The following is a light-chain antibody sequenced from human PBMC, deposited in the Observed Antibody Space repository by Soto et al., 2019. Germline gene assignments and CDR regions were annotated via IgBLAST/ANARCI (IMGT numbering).Light chain of an antibody. CDR2: DAA. V-gene: IGKV3-15*01. J-gene: IGKJ4*01. CDR1: QSVSNN. Sequence: EIVLTQSPATLSVSPGERATLSCRASQSVSNNLAWYLQKPGQAPRLLIYDAATRNTGIQARSSGSGSGTDFTLAICGLQSADFAVYYCQQYDKWPLTFGEGNKVEIK. CDR3: QQYDKWPLT.